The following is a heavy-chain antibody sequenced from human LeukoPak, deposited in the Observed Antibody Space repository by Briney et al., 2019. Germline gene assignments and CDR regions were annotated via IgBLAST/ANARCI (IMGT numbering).Heavy chain of an antibody. CDR2: IDWDDDK. CDR3: ARIRYSSGWYDFDY. J-gene: IGHJ4*02. D-gene: IGHD6-19*01. CDR1: GFSLSTSGMR. Sequence: SGPALVKPTQTLTLTCTFSGFSLSTSGMRVCWIRQPPGKALEWLARIDWDDDKFCSTSLKTRLTISKDTSKNQVVLTMTNMDPVDTATYYCARIRYSSGWYDFDYWGQGTLVTVSS. V-gene: IGHV2-70*04.